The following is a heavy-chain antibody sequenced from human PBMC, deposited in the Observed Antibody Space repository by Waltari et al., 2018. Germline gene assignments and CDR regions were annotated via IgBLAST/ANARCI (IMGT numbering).Heavy chain of an antibody. J-gene: IGHJ5*01. Sequence: QVQLVQSGAEVKKPGSSVKVSCKASGDAFNSHTFSWVRQAPGQGLEWMGRIIPILGLTNYPPRFQGRVAITADESRSTAYMELSSLRSEDTAVYYCARDIDNSFHSWGQGTLVTVSS. V-gene: IGHV1-69*04. D-gene: IGHD2-15*01. CDR2: IIPILGLT. CDR1: GDAFNSHT. CDR3: ARDIDNSFHS.